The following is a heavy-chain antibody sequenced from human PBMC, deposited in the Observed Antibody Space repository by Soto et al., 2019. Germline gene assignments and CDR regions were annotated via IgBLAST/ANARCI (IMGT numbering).Heavy chain of an antibody. CDR2: MNPINGAT. V-gene: IGHV1-8*02. D-gene: IGHD6-13*01. CDR1: GYDFTAYD. CDR3: GRGPSPRAPAGGTPYYFAMDV. J-gene: IGHJ6*02. Sequence: ASVKVSCKASGYDFTAYDINWVRQASGQGLEWMGWMNPINGATGSARRFQGRVSMTRNTATGTAYLELTSLRFDDSAVYYCGRGPSPRAPAGGTPYYFAMDVWGQGTTVTVSS.